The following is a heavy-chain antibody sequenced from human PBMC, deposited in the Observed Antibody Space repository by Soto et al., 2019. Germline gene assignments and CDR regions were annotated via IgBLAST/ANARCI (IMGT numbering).Heavy chain of an antibody. CDR3: VREGSLIDREWFAP. J-gene: IGHJ5*02. Sequence: SETLSLTCTVFGYSIGSVHYWGWIRQPPGKGLEWIGSIYHSGSTYYNPSLKSRISISVDTSKNQFSLKVNSVTATDTAVYYCVREGSLIDREWFAPPGQGTPVTVSS. V-gene: IGHV4-38-2*02. CDR1: GYSIGSVHY. CDR2: IYHSGST. D-gene: IGHD3-16*02.